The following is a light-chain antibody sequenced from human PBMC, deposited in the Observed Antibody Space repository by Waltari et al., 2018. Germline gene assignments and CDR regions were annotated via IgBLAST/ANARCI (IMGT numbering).Light chain of an antibody. Sequence: EIVLTQSPGTLSLSPGERATLSCRASQSVSNNYLAWYQQNPGQAPRLLIHDASRRATGIPDRFSGSGSGTDFTLTISRLDPEDFAVYYCQQYESSRLTFGGGTKVEIK. CDR3: QQYESSRLT. J-gene: IGKJ4*01. CDR2: DAS. CDR1: QSVSNNY. V-gene: IGKV3-20*01.